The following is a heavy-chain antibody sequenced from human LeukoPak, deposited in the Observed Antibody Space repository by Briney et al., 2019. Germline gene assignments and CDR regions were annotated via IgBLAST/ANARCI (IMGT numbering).Heavy chain of an antibody. CDR1: GFTFSSYS. V-gene: IGHV3-48*04. CDR2: ISSSSSTI. Sequence: GGSLRLSCAASGFTFSSYSMNWVRQAPGKGLEWVSYISSSSSTIYYADSVKGRFTISRDNAKNSVHLQMNSLRAEDTAVYYCARGYGHFDYWGQGTLVTVSS. J-gene: IGHJ4*02. CDR3: ARGYGHFDY. D-gene: IGHD4-17*01.